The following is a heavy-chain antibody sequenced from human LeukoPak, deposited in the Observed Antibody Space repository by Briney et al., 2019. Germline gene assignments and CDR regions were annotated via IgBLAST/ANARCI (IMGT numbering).Heavy chain of an antibody. CDR3: ASSGSYFGDGMDV. Sequence: GGSLRLSCAASGFTFSSYWMSWVRQAPGKGLEWVANIKQDGSEKYYVDSVKGRFTISRDNAKNSLYLQMSSLRAEDTAVYYCASSGSYFGDGMDVWGQGTTVTVSS. J-gene: IGHJ6*02. CDR1: GFTFSSYW. V-gene: IGHV3-7*01. D-gene: IGHD1-26*01. CDR2: IKQDGSEK.